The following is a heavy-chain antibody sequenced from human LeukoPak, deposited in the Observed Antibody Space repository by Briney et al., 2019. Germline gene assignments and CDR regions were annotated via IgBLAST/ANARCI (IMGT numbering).Heavy chain of an antibody. CDR3: TRENRPFCPFAF. Sequence: SETLSLTCGVSGGSIDSTNYWSWVRQAPGKGLEWIGEIAHDGNRNYNPSLRSRVAMSFDRANNYFSLSLTAVTAADTALYYRTRENRPFCPFAFWGQGVMVTVSS. V-gene: IGHV4-4*02. D-gene: IGHD3-3*01. CDR1: GGSIDSTNY. CDR2: IAHDGNR. J-gene: IGHJ4*02.